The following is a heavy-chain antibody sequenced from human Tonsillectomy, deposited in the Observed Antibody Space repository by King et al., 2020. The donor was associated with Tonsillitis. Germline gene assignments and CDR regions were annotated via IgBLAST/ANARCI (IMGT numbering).Heavy chain of an antibody. CDR3: ARVVFTTYAFDI. V-gene: IGHV4-34*01. Sequence: VQLQQWGAGLLKPSETLSLTCAVYGGPFSGYYWSWIRQPPGKGLEWIGEINHSGSTNYNPSLKSRVTVSVDTSKNQFSLKLSSVTAADTAVYYCARVVFTTYAFDIWGQGTMVTVSS. CDR2: INHSGST. J-gene: IGHJ3*02. CDR1: GGPFSGYY. D-gene: IGHD1-1*01.